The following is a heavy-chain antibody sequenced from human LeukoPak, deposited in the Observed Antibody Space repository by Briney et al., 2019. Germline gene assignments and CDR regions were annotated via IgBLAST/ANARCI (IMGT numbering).Heavy chain of an antibody. D-gene: IGHD1-7*01. Sequence: GGSLRLSCAASGFAFSSYVMSWVRQAPGKALEWVASIDSSGGYIYYADSVKGRFTISRDNAKNSLYLQMNSLRAEDTAVYYCARGGRTGTTRVVNYYYGMDVWGQGTTVTVSS. V-gene: IGHV3-21*01. J-gene: IGHJ6*02. CDR1: GFAFSSYV. CDR3: ARGGRTGTTRVVNYYYGMDV. CDR2: IDSSGGYI.